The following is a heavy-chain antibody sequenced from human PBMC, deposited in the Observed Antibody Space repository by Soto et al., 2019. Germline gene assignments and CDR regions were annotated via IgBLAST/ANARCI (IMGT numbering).Heavy chain of an antibody. CDR2: ISYSGTT. CDR1: RGSISNYF. Sequence: SETLSLTCTVYRGSISNYFWTWIRQPPGRGLEWIGYISYSGTTNYNASLKSRVTISVDTSTNQFSLKLSSVTAADTAVYYCARGPSRSNSGWRLDYWGQGTLVTVSS. CDR3: ARGPSRSNSGWRLDY. J-gene: IGHJ4*02. D-gene: IGHD6-19*01. V-gene: IGHV4-59*01.